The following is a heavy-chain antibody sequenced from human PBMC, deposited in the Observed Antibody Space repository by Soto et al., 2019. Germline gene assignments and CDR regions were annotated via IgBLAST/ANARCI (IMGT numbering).Heavy chain of an antibody. CDR3: ARELHGGSYGMDV. CDR1: GFTFSNYD. V-gene: IGHV3-13*01. CDR2: ITTDGDT. J-gene: IGHJ6*02. Sequence: EVQVVESGGGLVQPGGSLRLSCAVSGFTFSNYDMRWVRQVTGKGLEWVSGITTDGDTYYSGSVKGRFTISREKARNSLYLQMNGLSAGDTAVYYWARELHGGSYGMDVWGQGTTVIVSS.